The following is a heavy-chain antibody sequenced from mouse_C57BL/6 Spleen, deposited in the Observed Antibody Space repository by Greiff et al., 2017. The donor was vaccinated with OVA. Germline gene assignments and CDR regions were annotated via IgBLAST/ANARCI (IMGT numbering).Heavy chain of an antibody. V-gene: IGHV1-55*01. Sequence: QVHVKQPGAELVKPGASVKMSCKASGYTFTSYWITWVKQRPGQGLEWIGDIYPGSGSTNYNEKFKSKATLTVDTSSSTAYMQLSSLTSEDSAVYYCARSSSGLSFGYWGQGTTLTVSS. J-gene: IGHJ2*01. CDR1: GYTFTSYW. D-gene: IGHD3-2*02. CDR2: IYPGSGST. CDR3: ARSSSGLSFGY.